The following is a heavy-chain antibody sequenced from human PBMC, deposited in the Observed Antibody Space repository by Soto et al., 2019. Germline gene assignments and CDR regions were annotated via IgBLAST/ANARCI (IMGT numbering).Heavy chain of an antibody. CDR2: ISYDGSNK. J-gene: IGHJ6*03. Sequence: VQLVESGGGVVQPGRSLRLSCAASGFTLSSFGMHWVRQAPGKGLEWVAVISYDGSNKYYADSVKGRFTISRDNSKNTLYLQMNSLRAEDTAVYYCAKDDRDCSGTSCDYYYYYYMDVWGKGTTVTVSS. V-gene: IGHV3-30*18. CDR1: GFTLSSFG. D-gene: IGHD2-2*01. CDR3: AKDDRDCSGTSCDYYYYYYMDV.